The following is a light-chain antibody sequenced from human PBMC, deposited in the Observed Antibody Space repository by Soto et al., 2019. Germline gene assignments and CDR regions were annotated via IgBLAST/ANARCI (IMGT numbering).Light chain of an antibody. CDR1: QSLLHSNGYNY. CDR2: LGS. CDR3: MQALQTPKT. V-gene: IGKV2-28*01. Sequence: DIVMTQSPLSLPATPGEPASVSCRSSQSLLHSNGYNYMDWYLQKPGQAPQLLIYLGSFRASGVPDRFSGSGSGTDFTLKISRVEAEDVGIYYCMQALQTPKTFGQATKVDIK. J-gene: IGKJ2*01.